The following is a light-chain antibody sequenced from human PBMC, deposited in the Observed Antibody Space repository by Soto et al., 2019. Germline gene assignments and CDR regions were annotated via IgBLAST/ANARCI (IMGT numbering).Light chain of an antibody. CDR1: QSVSSN. CDR3: QQYNNWQS. J-gene: IGKJ3*01. CDR2: GAS. Sequence: EIVMTQSPATLSVSPGERATLSCRASQSVSSNLAWYQQKPGQAPRLLIYGASTRATGIPARVSGSGSGTEFTLTISSLQSEDFAVYYCQQYNNWQSFGPGTKVDIK. V-gene: IGKV3-15*01.